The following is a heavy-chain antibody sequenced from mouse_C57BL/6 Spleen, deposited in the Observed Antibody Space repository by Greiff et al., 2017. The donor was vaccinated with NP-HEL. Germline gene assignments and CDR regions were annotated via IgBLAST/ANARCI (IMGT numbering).Heavy chain of an antibody. V-gene: IGHV1-69*01. Sequence: VQLQQPGAELVMPGASVKLSCKASGYTFTSYWMHWVKQRPGQGLEWIGEIDPSGSYTNYNQKFKGKSTLTVDKSSSTAYMQLSSLTSEDSAVYYCARSHYYDSSLFDYWGQGTTLTVSS. D-gene: IGHD1-1*01. J-gene: IGHJ2*01. CDR2: IDPSGSYT. CDR1: GYTFTSYW. CDR3: ARSHYYDSSLFDY.